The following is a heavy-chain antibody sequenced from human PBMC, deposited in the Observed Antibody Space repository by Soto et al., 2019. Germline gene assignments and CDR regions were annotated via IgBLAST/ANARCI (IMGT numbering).Heavy chain of an antibody. CDR1: GFTFSDHY. D-gene: IGHD2-21*01. Sequence: GGSLRLSCAASGFTFSDHYMDWVRQAPGKGLEWVGRTRNKANSYTTEYAASVKGRFTISRDDSKNSLYLQMNSLKTEDTAVYYCARVRDGDWYVDYWGQGTLVTVSA. CDR3: ARVRDGDWYVDY. CDR2: TRNKANSYTT. J-gene: IGHJ4*02. V-gene: IGHV3-72*01.